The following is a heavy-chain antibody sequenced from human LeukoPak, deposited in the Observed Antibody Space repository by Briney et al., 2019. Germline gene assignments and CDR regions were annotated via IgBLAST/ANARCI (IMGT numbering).Heavy chain of an antibody. D-gene: IGHD5-12*01. CDR2: ISGSGGST. CDR1: GFTFSSYA. V-gene: IGHV3-23*01. CDR3: AKAGYSGYDGGDYFDY. J-gene: IGHJ4*02. Sequence: GGSLRLSCAASGFTFSSYAMSWVRQAPGKGLEWASAISGSGGSTYYADSVKGRFTISRDNSKNTLYLQMNSLRAEDTAVYYCAKAGYSGYDGGDYFDYWGQGTLVTVSS.